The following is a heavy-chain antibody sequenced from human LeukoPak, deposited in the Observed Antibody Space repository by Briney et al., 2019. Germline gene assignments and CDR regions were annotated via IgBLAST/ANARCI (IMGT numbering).Heavy chain of an antibody. CDR1: GFTFSSYA. CDR2: IWYDGSNK. CDR3: ARESFRSYFFDS. D-gene: IGHD1-26*01. V-gene: IGHV3-33*01. Sequence: PGGSLRLSCAASGFTFSSYAMHWVRQAPGKGLECVAVIWYDGSNKYYADSVKGRFTISRDNSKNTLYLQMNSLRAVDTAVYYCARESFRSYFFDSWGQGTMVTVSS. J-gene: IGHJ3*01.